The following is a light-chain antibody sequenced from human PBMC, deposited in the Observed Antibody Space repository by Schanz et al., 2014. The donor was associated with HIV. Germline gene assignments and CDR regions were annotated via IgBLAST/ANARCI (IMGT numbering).Light chain of an antibody. CDR1: QSVLYSSNNKNY. CDR3: QQYHSYPRT. V-gene: IGKV4-1*01. Sequence: DIVMTQSPDSLAVSLGERATINCKSSQSVLYSSNNKNYLAWYQQKPGQPPKLLIYWASTRESGVPDRFSGSGSGTDFTLTISSLQPEDFATYYCQQYHSYPRTFGQGTNLEIK. J-gene: IGKJ2*01. CDR2: WAS.